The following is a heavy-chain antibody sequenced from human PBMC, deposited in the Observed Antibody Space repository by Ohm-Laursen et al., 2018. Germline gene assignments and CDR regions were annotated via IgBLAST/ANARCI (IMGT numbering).Heavy chain of an antibody. CDR1: GFTFSSYS. Sequence: SLRLSCAASGFTFSSYSMHWVRQAPGKGLEWVSSISSNSTYIYNADSVKGRFTISRDNAKNSLYLQMNSLRGEDTAVYYCARGFDNFYYYYGMDVWGQGTTVTVSS. V-gene: IGHV3-21*01. J-gene: IGHJ6*02. CDR3: ARGFDNFYYYYGMDV. CDR2: ISSNSTYI. D-gene: IGHD1-20*01.